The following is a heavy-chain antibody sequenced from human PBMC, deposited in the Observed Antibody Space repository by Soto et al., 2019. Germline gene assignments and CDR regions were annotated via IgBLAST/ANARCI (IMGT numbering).Heavy chain of an antibody. CDR3: ARVGDNWNDPYYYYGMDV. CDR1: GYTFTSYG. V-gene: IGHV1-18*01. CDR2: ISAYNGNT. Sequence: QVQLVQSGAEVKKPGASVKVSCKASGYTFTSYGISWVRQAPGQGLEWMGWISAYNGNTNYAQKLQGRVTMTTDTXTXTXXMELRSLRSDDTAVYYCARVGDNWNDPYYYYGMDVWGQGTTVTVSS. D-gene: IGHD1-1*01. J-gene: IGHJ6*02.